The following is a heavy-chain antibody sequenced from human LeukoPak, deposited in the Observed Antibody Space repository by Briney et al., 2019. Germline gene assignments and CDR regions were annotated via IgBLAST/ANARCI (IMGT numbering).Heavy chain of an antibody. CDR1: GFTLSSYG. D-gene: IGHD2-2*01. Sequence: GSLRLSCEASGFTLSSYGMNWVRQAPGKGLEWVAVISYDGSNKYYAESVKGRFTISRDNSKNTLYLQMNSLRAEDTAVYYCARLSSIYAFDIWGQGTMVTVSS. CDR2: ISYDGSNK. J-gene: IGHJ3*02. CDR3: ARLSSIYAFDI. V-gene: IGHV3-30*03.